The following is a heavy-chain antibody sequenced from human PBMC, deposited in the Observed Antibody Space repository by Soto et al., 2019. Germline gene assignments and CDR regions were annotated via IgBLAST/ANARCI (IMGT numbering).Heavy chain of an antibody. D-gene: IGHD3-3*01. CDR1: GFTFSSYG. Sequence: QVKLVESGGGVVQPGRSLRLSCAASGFTFSSYGMHWVRQAPGKGLEWVAVIKSDGSNKYYTDSVKGRFTISRDNSKNTLYLQMTNLRAEDTAGYYCAKPRSSLEWPPFDPWGQGTLVTVSS. CDR3: AKPRSSLEWPPFDP. CDR2: IKSDGSNK. J-gene: IGHJ5*02. V-gene: IGHV3-30*18.